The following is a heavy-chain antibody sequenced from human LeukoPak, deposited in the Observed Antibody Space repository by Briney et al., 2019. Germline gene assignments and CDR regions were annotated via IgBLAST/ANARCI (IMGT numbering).Heavy chain of an antibody. CDR1: GFTFSSYA. D-gene: IGHD3-3*01. J-gene: IGHJ6*02. Sequence: GGSLRLSCAAAGFTFSSYAMHWVRQAPGKGLEWVAVISYDGSNKYYADSVKGRFTISRDNSKNTLYLQMNSLRAEDTAVYYCARDFKVVLRFLEWLSVGMDVWGQGTTVTVSS. CDR2: ISYDGSNK. V-gene: IGHV3-30-3*01. CDR3: ARDFKVVLRFLEWLSVGMDV.